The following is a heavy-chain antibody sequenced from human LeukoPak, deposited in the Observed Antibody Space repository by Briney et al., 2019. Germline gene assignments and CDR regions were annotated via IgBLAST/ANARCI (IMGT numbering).Heavy chain of an antibody. CDR1: GFTFNSW. CDR2: MNGDGSSI. J-gene: IGHJ3*02. V-gene: IGHV3-74*01. CDR3: ARGAVARDVFDI. Sequence: GGSLILSCAASGFTFNSWMHWVRQAPGKGLVWVSRMNGDGSSIDYADSGKGRFTISRDNAKNTLYLQTNSLRAEDTAVYFCARGAVARDVFDIWGQGTMVTVSS. D-gene: IGHD2-15*01.